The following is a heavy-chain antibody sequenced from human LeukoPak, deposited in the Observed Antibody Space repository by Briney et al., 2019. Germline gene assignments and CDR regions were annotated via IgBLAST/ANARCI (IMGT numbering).Heavy chain of an antibody. Sequence: SVKVSCKASGYTFTSYGISWVRQAPGQGLEWMGWISAYNGNTNYAQKLQGRVTMTTDTSTSTAYMELRSLRSEDTAVYYCATEVAGYNWFDPWGQGTLVTVSS. CDR2: ISAYNGNT. V-gene: IGHV1-18*04. J-gene: IGHJ5*02. CDR3: ATEVAGYNWFDP. CDR1: GYTFTSYG. D-gene: IGHD6-19*01.